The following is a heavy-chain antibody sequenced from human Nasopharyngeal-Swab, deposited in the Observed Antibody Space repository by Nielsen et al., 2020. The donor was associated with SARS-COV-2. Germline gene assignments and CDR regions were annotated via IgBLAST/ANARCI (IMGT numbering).Heavy chain of an antibody. CDR2: IHSDGTST. CDR3: AKDLPEGWNSYLWYFDL. CDR1: GFTFSSYS. J-gene: IGHJ2*01. V-gene: IGHV3-23*03. D-gene: IGHD1-1*01. Sequence: GESLKISCAASGFTFSSYSMNWVRQAPGMGLEWVSVIHSDGTSTKCADSVKGRFTISRDNSKDTLYLQMNSLRAEDTAVYYCAKDLPEGWNSYLWYFDLWGRGTLVTVSS.